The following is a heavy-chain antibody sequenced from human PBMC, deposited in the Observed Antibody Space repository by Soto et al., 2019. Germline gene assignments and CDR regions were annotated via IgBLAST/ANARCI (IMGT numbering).Heavy chain of an antibody. J-gene: IGHJ4*02. CDR3: ARESEDLTSNFDY. Sequence: EVQLVESGGGLVKPGGSLRLSCAASGFTFTRYSMNWVRQAPGKGLEWVSSISSPTNYIYYGDSMKGRFTISRDNAKNSLYLEMNSLRAEDTAVYYCARESEDLTSNFDYWGQGTLGTVSS. CDR1: GFTFTRYS. V-gene: IGHV3-21*06. CDR2: ISSPTNYI.